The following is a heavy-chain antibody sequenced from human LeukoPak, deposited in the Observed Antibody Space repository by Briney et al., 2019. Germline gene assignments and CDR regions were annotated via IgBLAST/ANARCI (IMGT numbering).Heavy chain of an antibody. CDR1: GFTFSSYA. Sequence: GGSLRLSCAASGFTFSSYAMHWVRQAPGKGLEWVAAISYDGSNKYYADSVKGRFTISRDNSKNTLYLQMNSLRAEDTAVYYCAREYRDYDILTGYYSLDAFDIWGQGTMVTVSS. D-gene: IGHD3-9*01. J-gene: IGHJ3*02. CDR2: ISYDGSNK. CDR3: AREYRDYDILTGYYSLDAFDI. V-gene: IGHV3-30-3*01.